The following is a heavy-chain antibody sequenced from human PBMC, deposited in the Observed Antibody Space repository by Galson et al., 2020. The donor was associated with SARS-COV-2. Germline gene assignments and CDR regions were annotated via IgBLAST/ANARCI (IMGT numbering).Heavy chain of an antibody. CDR2: FHYSGST. J-gene: IGHJ4*02. CDR1: GDSISSYY. CDR3: ARRAPYGDYDYYFDY. D-gene: IGHD4-17*01. Sequence: SETLSLTCTVSGDSISSYYLNWIRQPPGKGLKWMGYFHYSGSTTNPSLKNRVSMSVDTSKKQFSLKLSSVTAADTAVYYCARRAPYGDYDYYFDYWGQGTLVTVSS. V-gene: IGHV4-59*01.